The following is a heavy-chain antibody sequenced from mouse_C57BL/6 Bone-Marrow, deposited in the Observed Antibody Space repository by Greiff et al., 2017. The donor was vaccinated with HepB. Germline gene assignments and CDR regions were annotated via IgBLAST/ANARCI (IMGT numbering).Heavy chain of an antibody. CDR3: ARDQRARGKLLRYQLRGWAMDY. J-gene: IGHJ4*01. D-gene: IGHD1-1*01. Sequence: EVQLQESGGGLVKPGGSLKLSCAASGFTFSSYAMSWVRQTPEKRLEWVATISDGGSYTYYPDNVKGRFTISRDNAKNNLYLQMSHLKSEDTAMYYCARDQRARGKLLRYQLRGWAMDYWGQGTSVTVSS. CDR2: ISDGGSYT. CDR1: GFTFSSYA. V-gene: IGHV5-4*01.